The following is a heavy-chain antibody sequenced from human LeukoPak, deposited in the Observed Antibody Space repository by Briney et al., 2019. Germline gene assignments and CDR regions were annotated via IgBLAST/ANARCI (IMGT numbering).Heavy chain of an antibody. D-gene: IGHD3-10*01. J-gene: IGHJ5*02. CDR2: ISGSGGST. V-gene: IGHV3-23*01. CDR3: AKDEAHYGSGSYYKGWFDP. CDR1: GFTFSSYA. Sequence: GGSLRLSCAASGFTFSSYAMSWVRQAPGKGLEWVSAISGSGGSTYYADSVKGRFTISRDNSKNTLYLQMNSLRAEDTAVYYCAKDEAHYGSGSYYKGWFDPWGQGTLVTVSS.